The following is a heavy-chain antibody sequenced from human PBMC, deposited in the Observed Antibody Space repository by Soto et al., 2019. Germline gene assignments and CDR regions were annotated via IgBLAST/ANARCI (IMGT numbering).Heavy chain of an antibody. CDR2: IYHSGST. J-gene: IGHJ4*02. V-gene: IGHV4-59*08. CDR3: ARQGYDFWSAYNY. Sequence: QVQLQESGPGLVKPSETLSLTCTVSGGPVRGYYWSWIRQPPGKGLEWIGYIYHSGSTNYSPSLKSRVTISVDTSQNQFSLKLNSVTAADTAVYYCARQGYDFWSAYNYWGQGILVTVSS. CDR1: GGPVRGYY. D-gene: IGHD3-3*01.